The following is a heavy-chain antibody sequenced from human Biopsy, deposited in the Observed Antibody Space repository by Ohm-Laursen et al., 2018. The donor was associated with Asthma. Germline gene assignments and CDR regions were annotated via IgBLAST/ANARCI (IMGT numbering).Heavy chain of an antibody. D-gene: IGHD3-3*01. J-gene: IGHJ6*02. CDR3: ARMITIFGVVSRGMDV. V-gene: IGHV3-48*02. CDR2: ISSSSSSTI. CDR1: GFTFSSYS. Sequence: SLRLSCAASGFTFSSYSMNWVRQAPGKGLEWVSYISSSSSSTIYYADSVKGRFTISRDNAKNSLYPQMNSLRDEDTAVYYCARMITIFGVVSRGMDVWGQGTTVTVSS.